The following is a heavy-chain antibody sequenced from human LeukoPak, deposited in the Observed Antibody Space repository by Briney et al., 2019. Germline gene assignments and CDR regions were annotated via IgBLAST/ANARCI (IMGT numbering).Heavy chain of an antibody. V-gene: IGHV3-48*01. CDR2: ISSSSSTI. D-gene: IGHD3-10*01. Sequence: PGGSLRLSCAASGFTFSSYSMNWVRQAPGKGLEWVSYISSSSSTIYYADSVKGRFTISRDNAKNSLYLQMNSLRAEDTAVYYCARDYYGSGSPFDYWGQGTLVTVSS. CDR1: GFTFSSYS. CDR3: ARDYYGSGSPFDY. J-gene: IGHJ4*02.